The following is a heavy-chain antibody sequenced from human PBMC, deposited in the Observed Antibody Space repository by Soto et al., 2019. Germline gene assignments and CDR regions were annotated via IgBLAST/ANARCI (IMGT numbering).Heavy chain of an antibody. CDR2: IYYSGST. CDR3: ARGGIITNWFDP. J-gene: IGHJ5*02. D-gene: IGHD1-20*01. V-gene: IGHV4-31*03. Sequence: SETLSLTCTVSGGSISSGGYYWSWIRQHPGKGLEWIGYIYYSGSTYYNPSLKSRVTISVDTSKNQFSLKLSSVTAADTAVYYCARGGIITNWFDPWGQGTLVTVS. CDR1: GGSISSGGYY.